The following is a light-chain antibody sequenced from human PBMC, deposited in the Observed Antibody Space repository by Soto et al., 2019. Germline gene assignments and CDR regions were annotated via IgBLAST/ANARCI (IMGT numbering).Light chain of an antibody. CDR2: NVS. CDR1: SSDVGGYNY. J-gene: IGLJ2*01. V-gene: IGLV2-14*01. CDR3: SSYTSSSPYVV. Sequence: QSALTQPASVSGSPGQSITVSCTGASSDVGGYNYVSWYQQYPGKAPKLLIYNVSHRPSGVSSRFSGSKSGNTASLTISGLQAEDEADYYCSSYTSSSPYVVFGGGTKLTGL.